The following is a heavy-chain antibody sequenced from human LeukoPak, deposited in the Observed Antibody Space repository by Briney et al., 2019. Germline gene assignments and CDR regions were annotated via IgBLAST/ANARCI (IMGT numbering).Heavy chain of an antibody. Sequence: GGSLRLSCAASGTTLRNNWTSWVRQPPGKGPEWVGNIREDGKAQNYVDSVRGRFTISRDNAKNSLYLQMDDLRAEDTAMYYCARDVEGGLFHYWGQGTLVTVSS. D-gene: IGHD1-26*01. CDR1: GTTLRNNW. V-gene: IGHV3-7*05. CDR2: IREDGKAQ. CDR3: ARDVEGGLFHY. J-gene: IGHJ4*02.